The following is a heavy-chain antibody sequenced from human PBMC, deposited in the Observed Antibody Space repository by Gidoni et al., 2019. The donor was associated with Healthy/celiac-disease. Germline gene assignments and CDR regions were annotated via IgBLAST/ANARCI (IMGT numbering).Heavy chain of an antibody. D-gene: IGHD6-6*01. Sequence: EVQLVESGGGLVQPGRSLRLSCAASGFTFADYAMHWGRQAPGKGLEWVSGISWNSGSIDYADSVKGRFTISRDNAKNSLYLQMNSLRAEDTALYYCAKDRRYSSSSGAFDPWGQGTLVTVSS. J-gene: IGHJ5*02. CDR2: ISWNSGSI. CDR3: AKDRRYSSSSGAFDP. CDR1: GFTFADYA. V-gene: IGHV3-9*01.